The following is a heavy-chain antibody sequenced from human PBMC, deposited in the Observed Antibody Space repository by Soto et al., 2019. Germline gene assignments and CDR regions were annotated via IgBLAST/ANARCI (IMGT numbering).Heavy chain of an antibody. CDR2: IWYDGSNK. CDR3: AAGEPLDY. V-gene: IGHV3-33*01. Sequence: GGSLRLSCAASGFTFSNYGMHWVRQAPGKGLEWVAIIWYDGSNKYYADSVKGRFTISRDNSKNTVYLQMNSLRAEDTAMYYCAAGEPLDYRGQGTLVTVSS. J-gene: IGHJ4*02. D-gene: IGHD3-10*01. CDR1: GFTFSNYG.